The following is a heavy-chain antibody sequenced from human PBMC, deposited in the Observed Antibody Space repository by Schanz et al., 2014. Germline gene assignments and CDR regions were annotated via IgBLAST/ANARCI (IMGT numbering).Heavy chain of an antibody. Sequence: DVHLLESGGGLVQPGGSLRLSCAASGFPFSSYSMNWVRQAPGKGLEWVSYVSRSTPDIYYADSVKGRFTMSRDNAKNSVFLQMNSLRAEDTAVYYCVRDSFFAFDYWGQGTLVTVSS. CDR2: VSRSTPDI. CDR3: VRDSFFAFDY. V-gene: IGHV3-48*01. J-gene: IGHJ4*02. CDR1: GFPFSSYS. D-gene: IGHD3-3*01.